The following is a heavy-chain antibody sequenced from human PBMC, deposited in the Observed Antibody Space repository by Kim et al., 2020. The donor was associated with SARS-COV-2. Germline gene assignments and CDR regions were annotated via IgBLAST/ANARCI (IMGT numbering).Heavy chain of an antibody. V-gene: IGHV3-30-3*01. Sequence: GGSLRLSCAASGFIFTNYAMVWVRQAPGKGLECVAAISHDGSTKYYADSVKGRFTISRDNSMNTVYLQMNSLRGADTAMYYCANNWKLDNWGQGLLVTVS. CDR2: ISHDGSTK. CDR3: ANNWKLDN. J-gene: IGHJ4*02. CDR1: GFIFTNYA. D-gene: IGHD1-20*01.